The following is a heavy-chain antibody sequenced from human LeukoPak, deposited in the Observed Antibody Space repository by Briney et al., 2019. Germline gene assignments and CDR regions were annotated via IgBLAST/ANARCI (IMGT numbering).Heavy chain of an antibody. D-gene: IGHD3-3*01. V-gene: IGHV3-7*01. CDR1: ELIFSDFC. Sequence: GGSLRLSCAASELIFSDFCMTWVRQSPGKGLEWVATISKDGREKYYVDSVKGRFTISRDNAENSLYLQMNSLRAEDTAVYYCARLREIPVFGVVTKSTSYFDYWGQGTLVTVSS. CDR3: ARLREIPVFGVVTKSTSYFDY. CDR2: ISKDGREK. J-gene: IGHJ4*02.